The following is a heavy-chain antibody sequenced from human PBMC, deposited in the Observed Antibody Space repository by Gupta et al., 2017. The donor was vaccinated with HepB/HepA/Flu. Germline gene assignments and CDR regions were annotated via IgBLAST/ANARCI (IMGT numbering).Heavy chain of an antibody. CDR1: GFTFSSYA. Sequence: QVQLVESGGGVVQPGRSLRLSCAASGFTFSSYAMHWVRQAPGKGLEWVAVISYDGSNRYYADSVKGRFTISRDNSKNTLYLQMNSLRAEDTAVYYCARDEYEVVPAATPVPFDYWGQGTLVTVSS. J-gene: IGHJ4*02. CDR2: ISYDGSNR. D-gene: IGHD2-2*01. V-gene: IGHV3-30-3*01. CDR3: ARDEYEVVPAATPVPFDY.